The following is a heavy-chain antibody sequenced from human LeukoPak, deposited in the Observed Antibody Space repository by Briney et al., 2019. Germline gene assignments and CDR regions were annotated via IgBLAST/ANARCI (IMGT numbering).Heavy chain of an antibody. D-gene: IGHD6-25*01. CDR1: GGSISSYY. V-gene: IGHV4-59*01. J-gene: IGHJ6*02. CDR3: ARDGRQGMDV. Sequence: SETLSLTCTVSGGSISSYYWSWIRQPPGKGLERIGYIYYSGSTNYNPSLKSRVTISVDTSKNQFSLKLSSVTAADTAVYYCARDGRQGMDVWGQGTTVTVSS. CDR2: IYYSGST.